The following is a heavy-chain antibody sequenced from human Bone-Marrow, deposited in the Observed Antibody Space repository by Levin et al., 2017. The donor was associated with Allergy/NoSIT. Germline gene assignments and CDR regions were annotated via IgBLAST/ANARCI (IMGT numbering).Heavy chain of an antibody. CDR2: IHSDGSNI. J-gene: IGHJ6*02. CDR1: GFTFSNYW. V-gene: IGHV3-74*01. Sequence: GGSLRLSCAASGFTFSNYWMYWVRQAPGKGLVWVSRIHSDGSNITYADSVKGRFTISRDNAESTLYLQMNSLRGDDTAVYYCARSLPLYASGCHGHAYYFGLDVWGQGTTVIVSS. CDR3: ARSLPLYASGCHGHAYYFGLDV. D-gene: IGHD6-19*01.